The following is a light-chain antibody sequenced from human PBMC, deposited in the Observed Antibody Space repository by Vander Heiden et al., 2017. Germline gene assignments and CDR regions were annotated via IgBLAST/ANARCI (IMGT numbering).Light chain of an antibody. CDR3: QGWDSSTVV. V-gene: IGLV3-9*01. J-gene: IGLJ2*01. CDR2: RDS. CDR1: NIGSQT. Sequence: SYELTQPLSVSVALGQTARITCGGHNIGSQTVPWSQQKPGQAPVLVIYRDSNRPAGIPERFSGSNSGNTATLTISRAQAGDEADYYCQGWDSSTVVVGGGTKLTVL.